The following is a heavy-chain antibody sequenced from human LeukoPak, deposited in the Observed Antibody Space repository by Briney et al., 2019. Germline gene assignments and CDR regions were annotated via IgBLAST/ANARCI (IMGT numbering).Heavy chain of an antibody. D-gene: IGHD1-26*01. CDR3: AKDSRVGATVSDAFDI. CDR2: ISSSSSTI. J-gene: IGHJ3*02. CDR1: GFTFSTYS. Sequence: GGSLRLSCAASGFTFSTYSMNWVRQAPGKGLEWVSYISSSSSTIYYADSVKGRFTISRDNSKNTLYLQMNSLRAEDTAVYYCAKDSRVGATVSDAFDIWGQGTMVTVSS. V-gene: IGHV3-48*01.